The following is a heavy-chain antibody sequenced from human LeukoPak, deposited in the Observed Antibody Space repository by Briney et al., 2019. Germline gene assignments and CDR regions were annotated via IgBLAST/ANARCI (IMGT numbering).Heavy chain of an antibody. D-gene: IGHD3-22*01. V-gene: IGHV1-2*02. CDR1: GYTFTGYY. CDR2: INPNSGGT. Sequence: ASVKVSCKASGYTFTGYYMHWVRQAPGQGLEWMGWINPNSGGTNYAQKFQGRVTMTRDTSISTAYMELSRLRSDDTAVYYCARVVLRDYYDSSGYSLDYWGQGTLVTVSS. J-gene: IGHJ4*02. CDR3: ARVVLRDYYDSSGYSLDY.